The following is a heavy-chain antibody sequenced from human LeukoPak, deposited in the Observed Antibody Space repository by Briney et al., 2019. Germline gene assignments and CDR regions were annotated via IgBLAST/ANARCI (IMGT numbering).Heavy chain of an antibody. J-gene: IGHJ4*02. D-gene: IGHD3-22*01. Sequence: GSSVKVSCKASGGTFSSYAISWVQQAPGQGLEWMGGIIPIFGTANYAQKFQGRVTITADKSTSTAYMELSSLRSEDTAVYYCARTGPLITMIPPFDYWGQGTLVTVSS. V-gene: IGHV1-69*06. CDR3: ARTGPLITMIPPFDY. CDR2: IIPIFGTA. CDR1: GGTFSSYA.